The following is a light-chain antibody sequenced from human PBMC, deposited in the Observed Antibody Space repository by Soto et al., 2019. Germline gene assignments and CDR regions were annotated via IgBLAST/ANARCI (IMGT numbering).Light chain of an antibody. CDR3: QQCRDVPLT. J-gene: IGKJ4*01. Sequence: DIQMTQSPSSLSASVGDRVTITCQASQDVGTCLNWYQQRPGRAPKFLIQDASNLETGVPSRFSGSGSGTHFSFTITSLQPEDIATYYCQQCRDVPLTLGGGTNVDIK. CDR1: QDVGTC. CDR2: DAS. V-gene: IGKV1-33*01.